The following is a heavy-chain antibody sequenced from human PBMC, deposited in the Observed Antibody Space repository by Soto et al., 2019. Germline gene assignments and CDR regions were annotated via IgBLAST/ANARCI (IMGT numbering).Heavy chain of an antibody. D-gene: IGHD6-13*01. CDR2: IYYSGST. CDR3: ARVTLGFSSLGEYYYGMDV. CDR1: GGSISSGDYY. V-gene: IGHV4-30-4*01. J-gene: IGHJ6*02. Sequence: SETLSLTCTVSGGSISSGDYYWSWIRQPPGKGLEWIGYIYYSGSTYYNPSLKSRVTISVDTSKNQFSLKLSSVTAADTAVYYCARVTLGFSSLGEYYYGMDVWGQGTTVTVSS.